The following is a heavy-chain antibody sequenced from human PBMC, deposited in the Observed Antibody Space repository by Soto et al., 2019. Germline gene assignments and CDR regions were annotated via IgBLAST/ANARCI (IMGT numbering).Heavy chain of an antibody. V-gene: IGHV1-18*01. J-gene: IGHJ4*02. D-gene: IGHD6-13*01. CDR2: ISAYNGNT. Sequence: ASVKVSCKASGYTFTSYGISWVRQAPGQGLEWMGWISAYNGNTNYAQKLQGRVTMTTDTSTSTAYMELRSLRSDDTAVYYCAREVLGIAAAGKSGDFDYGGKGTLVTVSS. CDR1: GYTFTSYG. CDR3: AREVLGIAAAGKSGDFDY.